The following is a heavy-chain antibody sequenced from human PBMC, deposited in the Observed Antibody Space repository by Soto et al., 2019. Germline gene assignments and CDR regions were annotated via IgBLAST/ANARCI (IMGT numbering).Heavy chain of an antibody. D-gene: IGHD6-19*01. CDR3: ARDLAVAGYYCYYGMDV. CDR2: INAGSGYT. V-gene: IGHV1-3*01. J-gene: IGHJ6*02. CDR1: GYTFTSYA. Sequence: ASVKVSCKASGYTFTSYAMHWVRQAPGQRLEWMGWINAGSGYTKYSQKFQGRVTITRDTSASTAYMELSSLRSEDTAVYYCARDLAVAGYYCYYGMDVWGQGTTVTVSS.